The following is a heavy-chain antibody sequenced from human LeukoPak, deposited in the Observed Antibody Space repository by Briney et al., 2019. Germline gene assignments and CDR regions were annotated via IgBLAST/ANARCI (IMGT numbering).Heavy chain of an antibody. Sequence: GGSLRLSCAASGFTFSSYAMHWVRQAPGKGLEWVAVISYDGSNKYYADSVKGRFTISRDNSKNTLYLQMNSLRAEDTAVYYCAKDRDDYGDYVGYYFDYWGQGTLVTVSS. CDR2: ISYDGSNK. CDR1: GFTFSSYA. V-gene: IGHV3-30-3*02. J-gene: IGHJ4*02. CDR3: AKDRDDYGDYVGYYFDY. D-gene: IGHD4-17*01.